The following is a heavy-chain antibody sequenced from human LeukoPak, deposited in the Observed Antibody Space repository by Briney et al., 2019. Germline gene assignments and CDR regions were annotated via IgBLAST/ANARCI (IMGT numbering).Heavy chain of an antibody. V-gene: IGHV3-49*04. CDR1: GFNSGGYN. Sequence: GGSLRLSCTASGFNSGGYNMNWVRQAPGKGLEWVGYIRAKTHDGTADYAASVKGRFTISRDDSKSIAYLQMTGLDSEDTAVYYCTRGQLYPYGPEFDFWGQGTLVTVSS. J-gene: IGHJ4*02. D-gene: IGHD3-10*01. CDR2: IRAKTHDGTA. CDR3: TRGQLYPYGPEFDF.